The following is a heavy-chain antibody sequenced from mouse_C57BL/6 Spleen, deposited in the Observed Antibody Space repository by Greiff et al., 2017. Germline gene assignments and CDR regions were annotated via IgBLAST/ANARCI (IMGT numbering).Heavy chain of an antibody. CDR1: GFSLTSYG. J-gene: IGHJ1*03. Sequence: QVQLQQSGPGLVAPSPSLSITCTVSGFSLTSYGVHWVRQPPGKGLEWLVVIWSDGSTTYNSALKSRLSISKDNSKSQVFLKMNSLQTDDTAMYYCARHEGDGWYFDVWGTGTTVTVSS. CDR3: ARHEGDGWYFDV. V-gene: IGHV2-6-1*01. CDR2: IWSDGST. D-gene: IGHD3-3*01.